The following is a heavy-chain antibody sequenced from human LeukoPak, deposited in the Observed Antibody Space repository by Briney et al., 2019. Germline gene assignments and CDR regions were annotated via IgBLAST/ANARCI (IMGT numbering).Heavy chain of an antibody. CDR3: AKSPSSWKLDD. J-gene: IGHJ4*02. CDR1: GFTFSSCG. CDR2: IRYDGTDE. D-gene: IGHD6-13*01. Sequence: PGRSLRLSCAASGFTFSSCGMHWVRQAPGKGLQWVSFIRYDGTDENYADSVKGRFTTSRDNSKNTLSLQMNSLRPEDTAVYYCAKSPSSWKLDDWGQGTLVTVSS. V-gene: IGHV3-30*02.